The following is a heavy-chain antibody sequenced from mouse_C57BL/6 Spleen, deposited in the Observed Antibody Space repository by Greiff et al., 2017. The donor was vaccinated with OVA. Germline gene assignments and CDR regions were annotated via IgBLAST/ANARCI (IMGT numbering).Heavy chain of an antibody. J-gene: IGHJ2*01. V-gene: IGHV1-15*01. CDR1: GYTFTDYE. CDR2: IDPETGGT. Sequence: VNVVESGAELVRPGASVTLSCKASGYTFTDYEMHWVKQTPVHGLEWIGAIDPETGGTAYNQKFKGKAILTADKSSSTAYMELRSLTSEDSAVYYCTRKTGFDYWGQGTTLTVSS. D-gene: IGHD4-1*01. CDR3: TRKTGFDY.